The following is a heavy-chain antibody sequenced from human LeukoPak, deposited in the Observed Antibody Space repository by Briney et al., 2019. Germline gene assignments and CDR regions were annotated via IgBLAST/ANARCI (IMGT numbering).Heavy chain of an antibody. V-gene: IGHV1-18*01. CDR2: ISAYNGNT. J-gene: IGHJ4*02. CDR1: GYTFTSYG. Sequence: ASVKVSCKASGYTFTSYGISWVRQAPGQGLEWMGWISAYNGNTNYAQKLQGRVTMTTDTSTSTAYMELRSLRSDDTAVYYCARDRAYYYDASGYYYATGAHFDYWGQGTLVTVSS. CDR3: ARDRAYYYDASGYYYATGAHFDY. D-gene: IGHD3-22*01.